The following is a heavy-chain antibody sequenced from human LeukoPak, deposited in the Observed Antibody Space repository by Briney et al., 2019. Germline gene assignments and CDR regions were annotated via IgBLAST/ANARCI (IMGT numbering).Heavy chain of an antibody. D-gene: IGHD3-10*01. CDR1: GGSISSSSYY. V-gene: IGHV4-39*01. J-gene: IGHJ5*02. CDR3: ARHVGFITMVRGVINNNWFDP. CDR2: IYYSGSP. Sequence: SETLSLTCTISGGSISSSSYYWGWLRQPPGEGLEWIGSIYYSGSPYYNPSLKSRVTISVDTSKKQFSLKLSSVTAAETAVYYCARHVGFITMVRGVINNNWFDPWGQGTLVTVSS.